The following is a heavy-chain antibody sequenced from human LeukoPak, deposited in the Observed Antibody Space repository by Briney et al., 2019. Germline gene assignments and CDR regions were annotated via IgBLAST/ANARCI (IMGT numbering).Heavy chain of an antibody. J-gene: IGHJ4*02. CDR2: IYYTGST. D-gene: IGHD1-1*01. V-gene: IGHV4-59*01. CDR3: ARATYPAGLFDY. Sequence: SETLSLTCTVSGGSISTYYWSWIRQPPGKGLEWIGYIYYTGSTSYNPSLKSRATILVDTSKNQFSLNLNSVTAADTAVYYCARATYPAGLFDYWGQGTLVTVSS. CDR1: GGSISTYY.